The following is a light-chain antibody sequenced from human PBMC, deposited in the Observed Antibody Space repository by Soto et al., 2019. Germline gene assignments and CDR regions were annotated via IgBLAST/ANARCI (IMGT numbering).Light chain of an antibody. Sequence: QSVLTQPASVSGSPGQSITISCTGTSSDVGSYNLVSWYQQHPGKAPKLMIYEGSKRPSGVSNRFSGSKSGNTASLTISGLQGEDEADYYCCSYAGSSTFVVFGGGTKLTVL. V-gene: IGLV2-23*03. CDR2: EGS. CDR1: SSDVGSYNL. J-gene: IGLJ2*01. CDR3: CSYAGSSTFVV.